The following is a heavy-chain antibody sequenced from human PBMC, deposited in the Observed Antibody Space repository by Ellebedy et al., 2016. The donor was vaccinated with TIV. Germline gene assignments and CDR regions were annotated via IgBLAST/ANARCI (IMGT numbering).Heavy chain of an antibody. Sequence: MPSETLSLTCAVSGGSFSGYYWSWVRQPPGKGLEWIGEINHIGSTNYNPSLKSRVTISVDTSKNQFSLKVSSLTAADTAVSYCARGEWEARFDCWGQGTLVTISS. J-gene: IGHJ4*02. D-gene: IGHD1-26*01. V-gene: IGHV4-34*01. CDR2: INHIGST. CDR1: GGSFSGYY. CDR3: ARGEWEARFDC.